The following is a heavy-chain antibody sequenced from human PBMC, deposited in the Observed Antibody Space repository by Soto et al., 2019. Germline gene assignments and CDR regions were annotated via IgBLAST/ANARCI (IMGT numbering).Heavy chain of an antibody. CDR3: AKYLLVQSSTFDFDY. J-gene: IGHJ4*02. CDR1: GFAFSTYG. CDR2: ISYDGNYK. D-gene: IGHD3-16*01. V-gene: IGHV3-30*18. Sequence: SGGSLRLSCAASGFAFSTYGMHWVRQAPGKGLEWVAVISYDGNYKYYADSVKGRFTISRDNSKNTLYLQMNSLRTEDTAVYYCAKYLLVQSSTFDFDYWGQGALVTVSS.